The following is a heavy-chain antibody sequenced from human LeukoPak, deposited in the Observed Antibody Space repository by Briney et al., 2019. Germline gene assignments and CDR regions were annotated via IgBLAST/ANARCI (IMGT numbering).Heavy chain of an antibody. J-gene: IGHJ4*02. V-gene: IGHV3-23*01. CDR3: AKDLSSGWYYFDY. D-gene: IGHD6-19*01. CDR1: GFTFSSYA. Sequence: GGSLRLSCAASGFTFSSYAMSWVRQAPGKGLEWVSANSGSGGSTYYADSVKGRFTISRDNSKNTLYLQMNSLRAEDTAVYYCAKDLSSGWYYFDYWGQGTLVTVSS. CDR2: NSGSGGST.